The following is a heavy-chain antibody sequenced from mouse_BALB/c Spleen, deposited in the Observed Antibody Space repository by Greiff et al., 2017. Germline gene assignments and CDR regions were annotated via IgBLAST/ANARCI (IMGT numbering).Heavy chain of an antibody. CDR2: IYPGDGDT. CDR1: GYAFSSYW. V-gene: IGHV1-80*01. Sequence: QVQLQQSGAELVRPGSSVKISCKASGYAFSSYWMNWVKQRPGQGLEWIGQIYPGDGDTNYNGKFKGKATLTADKSSSTAYMQLSSLTSEDSAVYYCAPSTVVGRPFAYWGQGTLVTVSA. CDR3: APSTVVGRPFAY. D-gene: IGHD1-1*01. J-gene: IGHJ3*01.